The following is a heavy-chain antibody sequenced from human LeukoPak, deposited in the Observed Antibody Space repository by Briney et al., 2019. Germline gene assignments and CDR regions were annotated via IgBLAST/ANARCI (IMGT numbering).Heavy chain of an antibody. CDR1: GDTFSSYA. J-gene: IGHJ3*02. D-gene: IGHD3-22*01. Sequence: SVKVSCKASGDTFSSYAISWVRQAPGQGLEWMGRIIPILGIANYAQKFQGRVTITADKSTSTAYMELSSLRSEDTAVYYCARTYYYDSSGYYGAFDIWGQGTMVTVSS. CDR3: ARTYYYDSSGYYGAFDI. CDR2: IIPILGIA. V-gene: IGHV1-69*04.